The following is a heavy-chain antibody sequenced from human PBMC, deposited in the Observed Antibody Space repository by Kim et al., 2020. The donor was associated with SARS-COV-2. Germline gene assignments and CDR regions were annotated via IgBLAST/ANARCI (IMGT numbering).Heavy chain of an antibody. CDR1: GFTFSSYA. J-gene: IGHJ4*02. CDR3: AKAFRYSSSSEYFDY. D-gene: IGHD6-6*01. Sequence: GGSLRLSCAASGFTFSSYAMSWVRQAPGKGLEWVSAISGNGGSTYYADSVKGRFTISRDNSKNTLYLQMNSLRAEDTAVYYCAKAFRYSSSSEYFDYWGQGTLVTVSS. CDR2: ISGNGGST. V-gene: IGHV3-23*01.